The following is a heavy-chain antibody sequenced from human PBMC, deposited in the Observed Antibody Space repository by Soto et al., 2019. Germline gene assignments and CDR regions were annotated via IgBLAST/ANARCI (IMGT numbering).Heavy chain of an antibody. V-gene: IGHV4-61*01. CDR2: LYNSGST. CDR3: TKVTGAHWFDP. D-gene: IGHD3-10*01. J-gene: IGHJ5*02. Sequence: SETLSLTCTVSCVSISNLSYCWIWIRQPPGKGLEWIGYLYNSGSTNYNPSLKSRVTISVDTSKTQFSLSLSSVTAADTAVYYCTKVTGAHWFDPWGQGTLVTVS. CDR1: CVSISNLSYC.